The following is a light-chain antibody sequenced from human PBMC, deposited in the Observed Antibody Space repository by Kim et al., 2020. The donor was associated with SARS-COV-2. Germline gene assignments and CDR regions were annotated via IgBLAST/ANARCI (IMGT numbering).Light chain of an antibody. CDR2: GTS. J-gene: IGKJ3*01. CDR3: QEYSNSPFT. Sequence: EIVLTQSPGTLSLSPGERATLFCRASQTLSNSYLAWYQQKPGQAPRLLIYGTSNRATGIPDRFSGSWSGTDFTLTIRRLEAEDFGVYYCQEYSNSPFTFGHGTKVDIK. V-gene: IGKV3-20*01. CDR1: QTLSNSY.